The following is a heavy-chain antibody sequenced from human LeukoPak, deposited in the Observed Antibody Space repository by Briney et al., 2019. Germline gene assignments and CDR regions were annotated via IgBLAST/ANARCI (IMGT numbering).Heavy chain of an antibody. V-gene: IGHV1-46*03. CDR3: ASCLGSTSCYTDPNYYFDY. CDR2: INPSGGST. Sequence: GGSVKVFCKASGYTLTSYYMHWVRQGPGQRVEWVGKINPSGGSTSYAQKFQGRVTMTRDTSTSTVYMELSSLRSEDTAVYYCASCLGSTSCYTDPNYYFDYWGQGTLVTVSS. D-gene: IGHD2-2*02. J-gene: IGHJ4*02. CDR1: GYTLTSYY.